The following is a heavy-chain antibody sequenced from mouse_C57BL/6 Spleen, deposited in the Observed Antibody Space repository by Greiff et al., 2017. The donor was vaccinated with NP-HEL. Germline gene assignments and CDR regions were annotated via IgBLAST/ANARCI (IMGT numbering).Heavy chain of an antibody. J-gene: IGHJ4*01. CDR2: IDPSDSYT. Sequence: VQLQQPGAELVKPGASVKLSCTASGYTFTSYWMQWVKQRPGQGLEWIGEIDPSDSYTNYTQKFKGKATLTVDTSSNTAYMQLSSLTSEDSAVYYCARDNYGSSDYYAMDYWGQGTSVTVSS. V-gene: IGHV1-50*01. D-gene: IGHD1-1*01. CDR3: ARDNYGSSDYYAMDY. CDR1: GYTFTSYW.